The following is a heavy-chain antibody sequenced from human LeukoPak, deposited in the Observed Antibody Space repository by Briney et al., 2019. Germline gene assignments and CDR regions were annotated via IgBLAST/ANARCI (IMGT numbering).Heavy chain of an antibody. D-gene: IGHD6-13*01. V-gene: IGHV4-34*01. CDR1: GGSFSGYC. CDR3: ARGVYIAAAQYGY. Sequence: SETLSLTCAVYGGSFSGYCWSWIRQPPGKGLEWIGETNQSGNTNYNPSLKSRVTISVDTSKNQFSLKLSSVTAADTAVYYCARGVYIAAAQYGYWGQGTLVTVSS. J-gene: IGHJ4*02. CDR2: TNQSGNT.